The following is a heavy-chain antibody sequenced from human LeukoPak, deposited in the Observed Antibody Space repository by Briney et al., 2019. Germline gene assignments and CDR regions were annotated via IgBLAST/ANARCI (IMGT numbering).Heavy chain of an antibody. V-gene: IGHV3-15*01. CDR2: IKSKTDGGTT. CDR1: GFTFSNAW. D-gene: IGHD5-18*01. Sequence: GGSLRLSCAASGFTFSNAWMSWVRQAPGKGLEWVGRIKSKTDGGTTDYAAPVKGRFTISRDGSKNTLYLQMNSLKTEDTAVYYCTTVFGHSAWLYSYGPDFDYWGQGTLVTVSS. CDR3: TTVFGHSAWLYSYGPDFDY. J-gene: IGHJ4*02.